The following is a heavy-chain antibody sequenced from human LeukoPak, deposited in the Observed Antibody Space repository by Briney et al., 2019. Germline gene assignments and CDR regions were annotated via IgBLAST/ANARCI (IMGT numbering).Heavy chain of an antibody. D-gene: IGHD6-19*01. CDR2: IHTSGRT. Sequence: SETLSLTCSVSGGSIGTYYWSWIRQPAGKGLEWIAQIHTSGRTDFNPSLKSRVSISMDTPNNQFSLMITSVTAADTAIYYCAGRGLSTGWTFDYWGHGTLVTVSP. J-gene: IGHJ4*01. CDR3: AGRGLSTGWTFDY. V-gene: IGHV4-4*07. CDR1: GGSIGTYY.